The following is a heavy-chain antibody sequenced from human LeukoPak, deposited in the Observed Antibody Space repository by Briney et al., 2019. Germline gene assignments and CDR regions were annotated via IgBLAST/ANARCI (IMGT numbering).Heavy chain of an antibody. J-gene: IGHJ4*02. V-gene: IGHV4-59*08. Sequence: SETLSLTCTVSGGSISSYYWSWLRQPPGKGLEWIGYIYYSGSTNYNPSLKSRVTISVDTSKNQFSLKLSSVTAADSAVYYCARLYSSSFPLYWGQGTLVTVSS. D-gene: IGHD6-6*01. CDR2: IYYSGST. CDR3: ARLYSSSFPLY. CDR1: GGSISSYY.